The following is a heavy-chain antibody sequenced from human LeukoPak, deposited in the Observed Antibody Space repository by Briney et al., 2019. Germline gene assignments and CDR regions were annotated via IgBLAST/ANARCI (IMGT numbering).Heavy chain of an antibody. CDR1: GGTFSSYA. CDR2: IIPIFGTA. J-gene: IGHJ5*02. V-gene: IGHV1-69*05. D-gene: IGHD2-2*02. Sequence: GASVKVSCKASGGTFSSYAISWVRQAPGQGLEWMGGIIPIFGTANYAQKLQGRVTITTDESTSTAYMELSSLRSEDTAVYYCARDNVDCSSTSCYKGFWFNPWGQGTLVTVSS. CDR3: ARDNVDCSSTSCYKGFWFNP.